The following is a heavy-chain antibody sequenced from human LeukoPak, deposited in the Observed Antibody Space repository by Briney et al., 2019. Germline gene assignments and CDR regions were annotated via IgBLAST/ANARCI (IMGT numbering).Heavy chain of an antibody. CDR1: GFTFTTYA. V-gene: IGHV3-23*01. D-gene: IGHD3-10*01. CDR2: VSDDGVAT. J-gene: IGHJ4*02. Sequence: GGSLRLSCGASGFTFTTYAMAWVRQAPGKGLEWVSAVSDDGVATYYADSVRGRFTISRDNSNNTVHLQMSSLRAEDTATYYCAKARRGHLPLYFFDYWGLGTLVSVSS. CDR3: AKARRGHLPLYFFDY.